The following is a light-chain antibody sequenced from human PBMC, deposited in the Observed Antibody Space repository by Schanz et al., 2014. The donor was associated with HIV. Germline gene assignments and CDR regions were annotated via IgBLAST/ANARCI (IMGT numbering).Light chain of an antibody. V-gene: IGKV1-5*03. Sequence: DIPITQSPSTLSASVGDRITITCRASQSISGRLAWYQQKPGEAPNLLISEASTLEFGVPPRFSGSGSGTEFALTISSLQPGDFAIYYFLQYNDDVYAFGQGTKREIK. CDR1: QSISGR. J-gene: IGKJ2*01. CDR2: EAS. CDR3: LQYNDDVYA.